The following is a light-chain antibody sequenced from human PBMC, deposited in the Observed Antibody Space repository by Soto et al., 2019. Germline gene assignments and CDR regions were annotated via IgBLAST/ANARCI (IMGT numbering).Light chain of an antibody. Sequence: EIVMTQSPATLSVSPGERATLSCRASQSVSSNLAWYQQKPGQAPRLLIYGASTRATGIPARFSGSGSGTEFTLTISSLQSDDFATYYCQQYNSYSMYTFGQGTKLEIK. CDR3: QQYNSYSMYT. J-gene: IGKJ2*01. CDR2: GAS. CDR1: QSVSSN. V-gene: IGKV3-15*01.